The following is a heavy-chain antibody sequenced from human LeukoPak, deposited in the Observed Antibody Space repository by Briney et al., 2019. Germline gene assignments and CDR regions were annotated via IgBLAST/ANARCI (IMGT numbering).Heavy chain of an antibody. CDR2: INPNSGGT. CDR1: GYTFTGYY. V-gene: IGHV1-2*04. D-gene: IGHD3-10*01. CDR3: ARSLNRVWFGELLFAY. Sequence: ASVKVSCKASGYTFTGYYMHWVRQAPGQGLEWMGRINPNSGGTNYAQKFQGWVTMTRDTSISTAYMELSRLRSDDTAVYYCARSLNRVWFGELLFAYWGQGTLVTVSS. J-gene: IGHJ4*02.